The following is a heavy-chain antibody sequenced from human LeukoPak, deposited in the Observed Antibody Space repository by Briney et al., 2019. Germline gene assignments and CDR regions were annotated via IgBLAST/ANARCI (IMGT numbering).Heavy chain of an antibody. Sequence: RASVKVSCKASGYTFTDYYLHWVRQAPGHGLEWMGWINPNSGGTNYAQKFQGRVTMTRDTSISTAYMELSRLRSDDTAVYYCARDGYCSGGSCYLSIIWFDPWGQGTLVTVSS. V-gene: IGHV1-2*02. D-gene: IGHD2-15*01. CDR1: GYTFTDYY. CDR3: ARDGYCSGGSCYLSIIWFDP. J-gene: IGHJ5*02. CDR2: INPNSGGT.